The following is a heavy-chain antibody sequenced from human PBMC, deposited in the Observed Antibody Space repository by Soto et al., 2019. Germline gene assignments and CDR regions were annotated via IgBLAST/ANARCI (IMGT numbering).Heavy chain of an antibody. Sequence: SETLSLTCAVYGGSFSGYYWSRIRQPPGKGLEWIGEINHSGSTNYNPSLKSRVTISVDTSKNQFSLKLSSVTAADTAVYYCARATQPSYRQLIRSFDYWGQGTLVTVSS. D-gene: IGHD1-26*01. CDR2: INHSGST. J-gene: IGHJ4*02. CDR3: ARATQPSYRQLIRSFDY. CDR1: GGSFSGYY. V-gene: IGHV4-34*01.